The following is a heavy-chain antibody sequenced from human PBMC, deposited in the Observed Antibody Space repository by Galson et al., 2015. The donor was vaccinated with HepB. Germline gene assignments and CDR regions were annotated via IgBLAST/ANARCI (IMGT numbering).Heavy chain of an antibody. J-gene: IGHJ4*02. CDR3: ASGWYYDSSGYPALGY. D-gene: IGHD3-22*01. Sequence: SVKVSCRASGGTFSSYAISWVRQAPGQELEWMGGIIPIFGIANYAQKFQGRVTITADKSTSTAYMELSSLRSEDTAVYYCASGWYYDSSGYPALGYWGQGTLVTVSS. V-gene: IGHV1-69*10. CDR1: GGTFSSYA. CDR2: IIPIFGIA.